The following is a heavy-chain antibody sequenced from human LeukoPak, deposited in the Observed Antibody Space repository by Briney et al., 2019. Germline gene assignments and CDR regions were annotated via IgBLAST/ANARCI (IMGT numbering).Heavy chain of an antibody. V-gene: IGHV4-61*01. J-gene: IGHJ4*02. CDR3: ARGGYSYAEKNDY. Sequence: PSETLSLTCSVSGGSVSSGSYYWSWIRQPPGKGLEWIGYIYYSGSTNYNPSLKSRVTISVDTSKNQFSLKLSSVTAADTAVYYCARGGYSYAEKNDYWGQGTLVTVSS. CDR1: GGSVSSGSYY. D-gene: IGHD5-18*01. CDR2: IYYSGST.